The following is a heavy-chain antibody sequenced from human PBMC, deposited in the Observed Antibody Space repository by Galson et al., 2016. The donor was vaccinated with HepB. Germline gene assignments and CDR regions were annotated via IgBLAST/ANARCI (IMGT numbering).Heavy chain of an antibody. J-gene: IGHJ6*02. CDR2: ISHTGAT. CDR3: ARQGRHLLMCLDV. V-gene: IGHV4-59*08. CDR1: GDFINGYY. Sequence: ETLSPTCTVTGDFINGYYWAWIRQPPGGGLDYLGHISHTGATSYKPSLNSRLTMSVDTSKNQFSLRLNSVTVADTAVYSCARQGRHLLMCLDVWGQGSPVTVSS. D-gene: IGHD2-2*01.